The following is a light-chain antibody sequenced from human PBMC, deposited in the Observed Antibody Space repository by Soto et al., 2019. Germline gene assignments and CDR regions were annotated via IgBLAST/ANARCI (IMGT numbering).Light chain of an antibody. CDR3: QQYMTYMYT. CDR1: QSIDSW. CDR2: RAS. J-gene: IGKJ2*01. V-gene: IGKV1-5*03. Sequence: DIQMTQSPSTLSASVGDRVTITCRASQSIDSWLAWYQQKPGKAPKLLIYRASSLESGVPSRFSGSGSGTEFTLTISSLQPDDFATYYCQQYMTYMYTFAQGAKLEIK.